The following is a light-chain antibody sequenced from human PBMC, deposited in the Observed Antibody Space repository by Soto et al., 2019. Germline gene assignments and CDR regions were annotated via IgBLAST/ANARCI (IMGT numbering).Light chain of an antibody. J-gene: IGLJ2*01. CDR1: SSDVGGYNY. V-gene: IGLV2-8*01. CDR3: SSYAGSKTL. Sequence: QSALTQPPSASGSTGQSVTISCTGASSDVGGYNYVSWYQQHPGKAPKLMIYEVSKRPSGVPDRFSGSKSGNTASLTVSGLQAEDEADYYCSSYAGSKTLFGGGTKLTVL. CDR2: EVS.